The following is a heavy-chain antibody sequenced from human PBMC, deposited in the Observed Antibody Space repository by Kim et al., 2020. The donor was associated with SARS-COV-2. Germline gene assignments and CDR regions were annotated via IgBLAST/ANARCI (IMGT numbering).Heavy chain of an antibody. CDR1: GGSISSSSYY. D-gene: IGHD6-19*01. CDR3: ARSHGWIFDY. CDR2: IYYSWST. Sequence: SETLSLTCTVSGGSISSSSYYWGWIRQPPGKGLEWIGSIYYSWSTYYNPSLKSRVTISVDTSKNQFSLKLSSVTAADTAVYYCARSHGWIFDYWGQGTLVTVSS. V-gene: IGHV4-39*01. J-gene: IGHJ4*02.